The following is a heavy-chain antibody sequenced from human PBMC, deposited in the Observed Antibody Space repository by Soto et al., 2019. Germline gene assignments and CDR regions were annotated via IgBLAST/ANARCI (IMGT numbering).Heavy chain of an antibody. CDR1: GGTFSSYA. D-gene: IGHD3-10*01. CDR2: IIPIFGTA. V-gene: IGHV1-69*06. Sequence: GASVKVSCKASGGTFSSYAISWVRQAPGQGLEWMGGIIPIFGTANYAQKFQGRVTVTADKSTSTAYMELSSLRSEDTAVYYCARDQGRKYYGSGSYLVPGWSDPWGQGTLVTVSS. J-gene: IGHJ5*02. CDR3: ARDQGRKYYGSGSYLVPGWSDP.